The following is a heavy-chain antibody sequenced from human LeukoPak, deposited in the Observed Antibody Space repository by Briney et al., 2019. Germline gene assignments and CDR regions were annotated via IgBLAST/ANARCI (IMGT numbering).Heavy chain of an antibody. D-gene: IGHD3-3*01. Sequence: GGSLRLSCAASGFTFSSYGMHWVRQAPGKGLEWVAFIGYDESNKHYADSMKGRFTISRDNSKNTLYLQMNSLRAEDTAVYYCARNLKVWSGPIWGQGTMVTVSS. V-gene: IGHV3-30*02. CDR3: ARNLKVWSGPI. CDR1: GFTFSSYG. J-gene: IGHJ3*02. CDR2: IGYDESNK.